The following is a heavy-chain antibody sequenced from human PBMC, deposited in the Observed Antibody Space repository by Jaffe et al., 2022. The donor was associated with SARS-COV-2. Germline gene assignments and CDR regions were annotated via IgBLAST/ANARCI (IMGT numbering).Heavy chain of an antibody. CDR3: ARGGGGPIWLQFNGYYYGMDV. V-gene: IGHV4-30-2*01. J-gene: IGHJ6*02. Sequence: QLQLQESGSGLVKPSQTLSLTCAVSGGSISSGGYSWSWIRQPPGKGLEWIGYIYHSGSTYYNPSLKSRVTISVDRSKNQFSLKLSSVTAADTAVYYCARGGGGPIWLQFNGYYYGMDVWGQGTTVTVSS. CDR2: IYHSGST. CDR1: GGSISSGGYS. D-gene: IGHD5-12*01.